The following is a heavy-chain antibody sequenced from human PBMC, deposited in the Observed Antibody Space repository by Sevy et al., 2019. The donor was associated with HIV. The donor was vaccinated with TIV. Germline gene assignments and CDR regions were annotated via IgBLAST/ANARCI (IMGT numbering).Heavy chain of an antibody. V-gene: IGHV3-49*04. D-gene: IGHD1-26*01. CDR2: IRSKAYGGTT. J-gene: IGHJ6*02. Sequence: GGSLRLSCAASGFTFSSYGMHWVRQAPGKGLEWVAFIRSKAYGGTTEYAASAKGRFTISRDESKSIAYLQMNSLKTEDTAVYYCTRVEGAADWGMDVWGQGTTVTVSS. CDR3: TRVEGAADWGMDV. CDR1: GFTFSSYG.